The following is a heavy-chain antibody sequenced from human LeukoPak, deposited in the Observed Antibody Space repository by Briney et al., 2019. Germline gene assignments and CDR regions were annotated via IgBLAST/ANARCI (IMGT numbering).Heavy chain of an antibody. D-gene: IGHD1-14*01. CDR3: AREEIPPPFYGMDV. Sequence: PGRSLRLSCAASGFTFSSYGMHWVRQAPGKGLEWVAVIWYDGSNKYYADSVKGRFTISRDNSKNTLYLQMNSLRAEDTAVYYCAREEIPPPFYGMDVWGQGTTVTVSS. V-gene: IGHV3-33*01. CDR2: IWYDGSNK. J-gene: IGHJ6*02. CDR1: GFTFSSYG.